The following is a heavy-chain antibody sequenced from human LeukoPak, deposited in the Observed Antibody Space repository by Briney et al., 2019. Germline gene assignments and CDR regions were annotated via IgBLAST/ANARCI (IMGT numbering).Heavy chain of an antibody. CDR3: ARDTPFREYSYYYYYMDV. J-gene: IGHJ6*03. D-gene: IGHD5-24*01. CDR2: IRYDGSNK. V-gene: IGHV3-30*02. Sequence: GGSLRLSCAASGFTFSSYGMHWVRQAPGKGLEWVAFIRYDGSNKYYADSVKGRFTISRDNAKNSLYLQMNSLRAEDTAVYYCARDTPFREYSYYYYYMDVWGKGTTVTISS. CDR1: GFTFSSYG.